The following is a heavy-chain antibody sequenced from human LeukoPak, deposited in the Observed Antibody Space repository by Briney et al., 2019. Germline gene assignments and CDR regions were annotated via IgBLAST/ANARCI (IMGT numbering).Heavy chain of an antibody. CDR3: ARDAFGDFSY. CDR2: IKKDGSER. CDR1: GHIFGSYW. D-gene: IGHD3-10*01. V-gene: IGHV3-7*01. J-gene: IGHJ4*02. Sequence: GGSLRLSCTGSGHIFGSYWMDCARQAPGKGLEWVANIKKDGSERNYVGSVRGRFTISRDNAKNSVYLQMNSLRAEDTAVYYCARDAFGDFSYWGQGALVTVSS.